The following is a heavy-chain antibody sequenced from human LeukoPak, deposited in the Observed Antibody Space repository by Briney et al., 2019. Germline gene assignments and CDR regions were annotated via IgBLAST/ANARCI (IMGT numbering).Heavy chain of an antibody. Sequence: GGSLRLSCAASGFTFSSYGMHWARQAPGKGLEWVAVIWYDGSNKYYADPVKGRFTISRDNSKNTLYLQMNSLRAEDTAVYYCARDGWVITVREMGDFDYWGQGTLVTVSS. CDR1: GFTFSSYG. CDR3: ARDGWVITVREMGDFDY. CDR2: IWYDGSNK. J-gene: IGHJ4*02. V-gene: IGHV3-33*01. D-gene: IGHD5-24*01.